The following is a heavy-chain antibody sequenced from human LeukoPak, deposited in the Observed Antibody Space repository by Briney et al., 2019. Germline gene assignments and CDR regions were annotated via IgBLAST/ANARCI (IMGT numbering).Heavy chain of an antibody. Sequence: PSETLSLTCTVSGASISSYSWSWIRQPAGKGLEWIGRIYSSGSTNYNPSLKSQVTMSADTSKNHFSLKLSSVTAADTAVYYCARYPAPDAFDIWGQGTMVTVSS. CDR2: IYSSGST. V-gene: IGHV4-4*07. CDR3: ARYPAPDAFDI. CDR1: GASISSYS. J-gene: IGHJ3*02.